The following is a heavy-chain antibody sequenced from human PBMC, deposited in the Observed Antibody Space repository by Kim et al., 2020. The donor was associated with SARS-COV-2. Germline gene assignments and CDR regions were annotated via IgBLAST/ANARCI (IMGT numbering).Heavy chain of an antibody. Sequence: GGSLRLSCAASGFTFDDYAMHWVRQAPGKGLEWVSGISWNSGSIGYADSVKGRFTISRDNAKNSLYLQMNSLRAEDTALYYCAKTYYYGSGSYDYWGQGTLVTVSS. CDR3: AKTYYYGSGSYDY. J-gene: IGHJ4*02. CDR2: ISWNSGSI. V-gene: IGHV3-9*01. D-gene: IGHD3-10*01. CDR1: GFTFDDYA.